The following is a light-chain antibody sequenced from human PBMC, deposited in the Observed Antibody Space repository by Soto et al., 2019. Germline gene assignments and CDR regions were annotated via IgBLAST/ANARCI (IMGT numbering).Light chain of an antibody. CDR3: QQYGSTTWT. CDR2: GXS. J-gene: IGKJ1*01. Sequence: EIVLTQSAGTVSSSRGERATRCXRARQSVSIKYLAWYQQEPGXAPRLXXDGXSSRATGSPDRFSGSGSGTDFTLTISRLDPEYFAVYYCQQYGSTTWTFGQGTKVDIK. V-gene: IGKV3-20*01. CDR1: QSVSIKY.